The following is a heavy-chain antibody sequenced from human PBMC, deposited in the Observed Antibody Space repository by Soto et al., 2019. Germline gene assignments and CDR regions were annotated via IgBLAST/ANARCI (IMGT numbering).Heavy chain of an antibody. CDR2: IIPISDTT. CDR1: GGTFSSYA. D-gene: IGHD2-2*01. V-gene: IGHV1-69*01. CDR3: ARSQGSSTSLEIYYYYYYGMDV. Sequence: QVQLVQSGAEVKKPGSSVKVSCKASGGTFSSYAISWVRQAPGQGLEWMGGIIPISDTTNYAQKFQGRVTINADESTCTAYMELSSLRSEDTAVYYCARSQGSSTSLEIYYYYYYGMDVWGQGTTVTVSS. J-gene: IGHJ6*02.